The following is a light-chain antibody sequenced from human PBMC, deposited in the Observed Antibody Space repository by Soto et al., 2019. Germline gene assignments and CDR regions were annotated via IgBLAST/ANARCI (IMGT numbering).Light chain of an antibody. V-gene: IGKV1-5*03. CDR1: QSISSW. CDR2: KAS. J-gene: IGKJ1*01. Sequence: DIQMTQSPSTLSASLGDRVTITCRASQSISSWVAWYQQKPGKAPKRLNYKASTFESGSSSRFTVSGSGTDSTLAITSLQPDAVANSDGQQYDSYSATFGHGTKV. CDR3: QQYDSYSAT.